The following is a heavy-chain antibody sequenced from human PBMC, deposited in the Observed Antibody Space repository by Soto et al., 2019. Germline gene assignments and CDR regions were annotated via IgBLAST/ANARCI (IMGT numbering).Heavy chain of an antibody. CDR3: ARIDSGSYRQFDY. D-gene: IGHD3-10*01. V-gene: IGHV4-38-2*01. Sequence: SETLSLTCAVSGYFIRSGYYLGWIRQPPGKGLEWIGAFYHGGRSYFNPSLNSRVTISVDTAENQFSLKLSSLTAEDTAVYYCARIDSGSYRQFDYWGQGILVTVSS. CDR1: GYFIRSGYY. CDR2: FYHGGRS. J-gene: IGHJ4*02.